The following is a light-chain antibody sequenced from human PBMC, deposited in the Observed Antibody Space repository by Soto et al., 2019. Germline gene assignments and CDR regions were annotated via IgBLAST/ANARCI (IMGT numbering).Light chain of an antibody. CDR3: QQYGSSSWT. J-gene: IGKJ1*01. Sequence: EIGFTQSPCTLSLSTGERATLSCRASQSVSSSYLAWYQQKPGQAPRLLIYGASSRATGIPDRFSGSGSGTDFTLTISRLEPEDFAVYYCQQYGSSSWTFGQGTKVDVK. CDR2: GAS. V-gene: IGKV3-20*01. CDR1: QSVSSSY.